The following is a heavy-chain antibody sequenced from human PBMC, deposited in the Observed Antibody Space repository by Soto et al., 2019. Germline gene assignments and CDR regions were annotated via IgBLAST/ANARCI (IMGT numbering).Heavy chain of an antibody. D-gene: IGHD1-1*01. V-gene: IGHV4-4*07. J-gene: IGHJ5*02. CDR1: GASISGFY. CDR3: VRDGTKTLRDWFDP. CDR2: IYATGTT. Sequence: TSETMSLTCTVSGASISGFYWSWIRKSAGKGLEWIGRIYATGTTDYNPSLKSRVMMSVDTSKKQFSLKLRSVTAADTAVYYCVRDGTKTLRDWFDPWGQGISVTVSS.